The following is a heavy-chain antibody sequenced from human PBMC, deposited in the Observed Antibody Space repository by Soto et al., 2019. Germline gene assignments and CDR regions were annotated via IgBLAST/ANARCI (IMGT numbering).Heavy chain of an antibody. CDR1: GFTFSSYG. V-gene: IGHV3-33*01. Sequence: QVQLVESGGGVVQPGRSLRLSCAASGFTFSSYGMHWVRQAPGKGLEWVAVIWYDGSNKYYADCVKGRFTISRENSKNTLYLQMNSLRAEDTAVYYCARSQQSYKAAAGNWFDPWGQGTLVTVSS. D-gene: IGHD6-13*01. CDR3: ARSQQSYKAAAGNWFDP. CDR2: IWYDGSNK. J-gene: IGHJ5*02.